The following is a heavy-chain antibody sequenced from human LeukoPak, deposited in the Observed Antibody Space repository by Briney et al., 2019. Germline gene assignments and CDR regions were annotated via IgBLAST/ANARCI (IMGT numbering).Heavy chain of an antibody. V-gene: IGHV1-69*05. CDR1: GGTFSSYA. D-gene: IGHD2-21*02. CDR3: ARRVVVTAIPEVAWFDP. Sequence: SVKVSCKASGGTFSSYAISWVRQAPGQGLEWMGGIIPIFGTANYAQKLQGRVTMTTDTSTSTAYMELRSLRSDDPAVYYCARRVVVTAIPEVAWFDPWGQGTLVTVSS. CDR2: IIPIFGTA. J-gene: IGHJ5*02.